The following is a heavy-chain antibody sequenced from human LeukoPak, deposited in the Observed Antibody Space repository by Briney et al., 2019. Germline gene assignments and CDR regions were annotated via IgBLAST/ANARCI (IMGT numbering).Heavy chain of an antibody. CDR3: ARRGRVTAMGPGSHYYYYYYMDV. D-gene: IGHD5-18*01. CDR1: GGSFSGYY. CDR2: INHSGST. Sequence: PSETLSLTCAVYGGSFSGYYWSWIRQPPGKGLEWIGEINHSGSTNYNPSLKSRVTISVDTSKNQFSLKLSSVTAADTAVYYCARRGRVTAMGPGSHYYYYYYMDVWGKGTTVTISS. V-gene: IGHV4-34*01. J-gene: IGHJ6*03.